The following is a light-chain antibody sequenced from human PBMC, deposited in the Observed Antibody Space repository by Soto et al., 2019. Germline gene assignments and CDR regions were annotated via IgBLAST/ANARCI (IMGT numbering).Light chain of an antibody. Sequence: DIQMTQSPSSLSASIGDRVIITCRASQTMSDFLNWYQLKPGKAPKLLIYKASSLESGVPSRFSGSGSGTEFTLTISSLQPEDFATYYCQQSYSIPQTFGQGTKVDIK. V-gene: IGKV1-39*01. CDR2: KAS. CDR3: QQSYSIPQT. J-gene: IGKJ1*01. CDR1: QTMSDF.